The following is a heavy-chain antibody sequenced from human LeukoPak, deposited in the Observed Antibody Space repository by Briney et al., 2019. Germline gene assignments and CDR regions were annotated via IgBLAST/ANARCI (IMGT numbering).Heavy chain of an antibody. CDR3: AKSGGYGLIDY. Sequence: SETLSLTCAVSGASVSGSNYYWGWIRQPPGKGLEWIGNIYSSGSTYYNASLQSRVTISIDTSKSQFSLRLNSVTAADTAMYYCAKSGGYGLIDYRGQGTRVTVSS. V-gene: IGHV4-39*01. J-gene: IGHJ4*02. CDR1: GASVSGSNYY. CDR2: IYSSGST. D-gene: IGHD1-26*01.